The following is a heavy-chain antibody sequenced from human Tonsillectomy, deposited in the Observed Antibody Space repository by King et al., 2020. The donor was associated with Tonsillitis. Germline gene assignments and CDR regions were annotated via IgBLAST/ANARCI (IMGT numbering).Heavy chain of an antibody. J-gene: IGHJ6*02. V-gene: IGHV2-5*01. CDR2: IYWNDDK. Sequence: ITLQESGPTLVKPPQTLTLTCTFSGFSLSTSGVGVGWIRQPPGKALEWLALIYWNDDKRYSPSLKSRLTITKDTSKNQVVLTMTNMDPVDTATYYCAHRYSGHDPEYYYYYYGMDVWGQGTTVTVSS. CDR3: AHRYSGHDPEYYYYYYGMDV. CDR1: GFSLSTSGVG. D-gene: IGHD5-12*01.